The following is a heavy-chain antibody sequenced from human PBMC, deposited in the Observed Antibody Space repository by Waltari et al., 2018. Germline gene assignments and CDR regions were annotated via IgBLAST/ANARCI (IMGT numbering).Heavy chain of an antibody. V-gene: IGHV1-18*01. Sequence: QVQLVQSGAEVKKPGASVKVSCKASGYTFTSYGISWVRQAPGQGLEWMGWISAYNGNTNYAQKLQGRVTMTTYTSTSTAYMELRSLRSDDTAVYYCARTGYSSSWYVWYYYGMDVWGQGTTVTVSS. D-gene: IGHD6-13*01. CDR2: ISAYNGNT. CDR3: ARTGYSSSWYVWYYYGMDV. J-gene: IGHJ6*02. CDR1: GYTFTSYG.